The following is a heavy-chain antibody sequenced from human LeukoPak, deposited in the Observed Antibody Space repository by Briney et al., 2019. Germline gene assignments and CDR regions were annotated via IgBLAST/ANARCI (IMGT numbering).Heavy chain of an antibody. CDR3: ARDFLEWVDYYYYGMDV. V-gene: IGHV3-33*01. CDR1: GFTFSSYG. CDR2: IWYDGSNK. D-gene: IGHD3-3*01. J-gene: IGHJ6*02. Sequence: PGRSLRLSCAASGFTFSSYGMHWVRQAPGKGLEWAAVIWYDGSNKYYADSVKGRFTISRDNSKNTLYLQMNSLRAEDTAVYYCARDFLEWVDYYYYGMDVWGQGTTVTVSS.